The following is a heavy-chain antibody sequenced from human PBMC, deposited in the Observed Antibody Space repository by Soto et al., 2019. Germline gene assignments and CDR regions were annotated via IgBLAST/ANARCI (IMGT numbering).Heavy chain of an antibody. CDR3: ASGTFNTISFEF. Sequence: SETLSFTCSVSVGSVATGGTYLSWALLLPGKGPQWVGYIYYTGAAYYSPALQSRVTISLDTSENQFSLKLTSVTDADTAVYYCASGTFNTISFEFGGKGRQVT. V-gene: IGHV4-31*03. CDR1: VGSVATGGTY. D-gene: IGHD1-1*01. J-gene: IGHJ4*02. CDR2: IYYTGAA.